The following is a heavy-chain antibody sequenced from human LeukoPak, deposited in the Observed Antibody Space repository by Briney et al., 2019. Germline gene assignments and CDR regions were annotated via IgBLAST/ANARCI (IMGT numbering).Heavy chain of an antibody. V-gene: IGHV3-7*01. Sequence: PGGSLRLSCAASGFTFSSYSMNWVRQAPGKGLEWVANMKQDGSEKNYVDSVKGRFTISRDNAKNSLYLQMNSLRAEDTAVYYCARYGVAPGAYYYYYMDVWGKGTTVTVSS. CDR2: MKQDGSEK. D-gene: IGHD2-2*01. J-gene: IGHJ6*03. CDR1: GFTFSSYS. CDR3: ARYGVAPGAYYYYYMDV.